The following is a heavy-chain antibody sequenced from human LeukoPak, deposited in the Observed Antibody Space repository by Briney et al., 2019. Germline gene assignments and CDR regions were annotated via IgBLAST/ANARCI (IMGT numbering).Heavy chain of an antibody. CDR1: GGSISSYY. CDR3: ARGGSSSWYGYYYYGMDV. V-gene: IGHV4-59*01. Sequence: TSETLSLTCTVSGGSISSYYWSWIRQPPGKGLEWIGYIYYSGSTNYNPSLKSRVTISVDTSKNQFSLKLSSVTAADTAVYYCARGGSSSWYGYYYYGMDVWGQGTTVTVSS. CDR2: IYYSGST. D-gene: IGHD6-13*01. J-gene: IGHJ6*02.